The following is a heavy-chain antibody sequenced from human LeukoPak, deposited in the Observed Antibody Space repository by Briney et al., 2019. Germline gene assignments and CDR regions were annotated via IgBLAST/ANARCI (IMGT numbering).Heavy chain of an antibody. J-gene: IGHJ3*02. D-gene: IGHD3-10*01. CDR2: ISSSGSTI. CDR3: ARRGEGLDI. CDR1: GFTFSSYW. V-gene: IGHV3-48*04. Sequence: GGSLRLSCVASGFTFSSYWMHWVRQDPRKGLVWVSYISSSGSTIYYADSVKGRFTISRDNAKNSLFLQMNSLRAEDTAVYYCARRGEGLDIWGQGTMVTVSS.